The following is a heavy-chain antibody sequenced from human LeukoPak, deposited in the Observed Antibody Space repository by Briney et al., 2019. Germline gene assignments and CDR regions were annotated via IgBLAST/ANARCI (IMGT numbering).Heavy chain of an antibody. Sequence: GGSLRLSCAASGFTFSSYAMSWVRQAPGKGLEWVSAISGSGGSTYYADSVKGRFTISRDNSKNTLYLQMNSLRAEDTAVYYCAKGLKTVRGYCSGGSCRDYWGQGTLGTVSS. CDR2: ISGSGGST. CDR3: AKGLKTVRGYCSGGSCRDY. CDR1: GFTFSSYA. J-gene: IGHJ4*02. D-gene: IGHD2-15*01. V-gene: IGHV3-23*01.